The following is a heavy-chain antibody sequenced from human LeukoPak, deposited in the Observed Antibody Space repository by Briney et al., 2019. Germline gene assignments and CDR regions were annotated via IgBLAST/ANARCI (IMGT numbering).Heavy chain of an antibody. CDR1: GGSISSSNSY. CDR2: IYYSGNT. CDR3: ARQTGSGLFILP. D-gene: IGHD3/OR15-3a*01. J-gene: IGHJ4*02. Sequence: SQTLSLTCTVSGGSISSSNSYWGWIRQPPGKGLEWIGSIYYSGNTYYNASLKSQVSISIDTSKNQFSLRLTSVTAADTAVYYCARQTGSGLFILPGGQGTLVTVSS. V-gene: IGHV4-39*01.